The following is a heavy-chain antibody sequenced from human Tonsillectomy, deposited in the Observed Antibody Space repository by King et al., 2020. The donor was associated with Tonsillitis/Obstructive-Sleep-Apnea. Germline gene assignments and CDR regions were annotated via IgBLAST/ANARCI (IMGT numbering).Heavy chain of an antibody. Sequence: VKLVESGGGLVQPGESLRLSCAASGFTFSSYEMNWVRQAPGKGLEWLSYISSRGSTKYYADSVKGRFTISRDNAKNSLYLQMNSLRAEDTAVYYCARERGPGVDYWGQGTLVTVSS. CDR2: ISSRGSTK. CDR1: GFTFSSYE. CDR3: ARERGPGVDY. V-gene: IGHV3-48*03. J-gene: IGHJ4*02. D-gene: IGHD7-27*01.